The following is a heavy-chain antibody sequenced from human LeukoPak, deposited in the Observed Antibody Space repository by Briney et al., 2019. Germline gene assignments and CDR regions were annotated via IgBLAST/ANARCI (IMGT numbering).Heavy chain of an antibody. J-gene: IGHJ4*02. CDR2: ISGSGGST. CDR3: AKMVHTEQWQVPFDY. CDR1: GFTFSNFA. Sequence: GGSLRLSCAASGFTFSNFAMNWVRQAPGKGLEWVSTISGSGGSTYYADSVKGRFTISRDNSKNTLYLQMNSLRAEDTAVYYCAKMVHTEQWQVPFDYWGQGTLVTVSS. V-gene: IGHV3-23*01. D-gene: IGHD6-19*01.